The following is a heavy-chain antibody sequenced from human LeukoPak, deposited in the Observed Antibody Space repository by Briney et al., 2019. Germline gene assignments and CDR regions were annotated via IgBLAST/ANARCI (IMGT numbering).Heavy chain of an antibody. J-gene: IGHJ4*02. Sequence: ASVKVSCKASGYSFSNYGISWVRQAPGQGLEWMGWISGYNGNTDETQKLQGRVTMTTDSSTNTAYMELRSLRSDDTAVYYCARHDLHSTYFDFWGQGTLVTVSS. V-gene: IGHV1-18*01. D-gene: IGHD5-18*01. CDR3: ARHDLHSTYFDF. CDR1: GYSFSNYG. CDR2: ISGYNGNT.